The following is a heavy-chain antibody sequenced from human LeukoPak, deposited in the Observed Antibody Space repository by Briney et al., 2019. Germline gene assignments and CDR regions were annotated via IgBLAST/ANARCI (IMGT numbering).Heavy chain of an antibody. CDR1: GDSVSSNNAA. CDR3: ARDRNFGGPYNSIDY. D-gene: IGHD2/OR15-2a*01. J-gene: IGHJ4*02. V-gene: IGHV6-1*01. Sequence: SQTLSLTCAISGDSVSSNNAAWNWIRQSPSRGLEWLGRTSYRSKWYNDYAISVKSRITINPDTSKNQVSLQLNSVTPEDTAVYYCARDRNFGGPYNSIDYWGQGTLVTVSS. CDR2: TSYRSKWYN.